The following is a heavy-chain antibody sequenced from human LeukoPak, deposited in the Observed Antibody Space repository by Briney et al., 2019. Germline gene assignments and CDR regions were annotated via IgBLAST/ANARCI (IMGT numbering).Heavy chain of an antibody. CDR3: ARGWGYSYGYLLNY. V-gene: IGHV4-34*01. CDR2: INHSGST. J-gene: IGHJ4*02. Sequence: SETLSLTCAVYGGSFSGYYWSWIRQPPGKGLEWIGEINHSGSTNYNPSLKSRVTILVDTSKNQFSLKLSSVTAADTAVCYCARGWGYSYGYLLNYWGQGTLVTVSS. D-gene: IGHD5-18*01. CDR1: GGSFSGYY.